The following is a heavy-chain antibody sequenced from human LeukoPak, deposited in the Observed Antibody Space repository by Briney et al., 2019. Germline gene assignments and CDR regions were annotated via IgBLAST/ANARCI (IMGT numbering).Heavy chain of an antibody. J-gene: IGHJ4*02. Sequence: GGSLRLSCAASRFTFSIFGMRWVRQAPGKGLEWIAVISSDGTNKNYADSVRGRFTISRDNSKDTLYLQMSSLRIEDTAIYYCRAATRYLDYYYDYWGQGTLVTVSS. CDR2: ISSDGTNK. CDR1: RFTFSIFG. D-gene: IGHD3-22*01. V-gene: IGHV3-30*03. CDR3: RAATRYLDYYYDY.